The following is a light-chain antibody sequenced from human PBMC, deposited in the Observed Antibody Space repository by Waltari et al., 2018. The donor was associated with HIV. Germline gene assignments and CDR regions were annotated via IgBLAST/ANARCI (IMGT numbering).Light chain of an antibody. Sequence: DIQMTQSPPSLFASLGDRVTITCRASQGVTSYLAWYQQKLGSSPNLLIYSASTLVTGVSSTFSASGSGTHFTLTITNLQPDDVATYFCQQYGSYPWTFGQGTRV. V-gene: IGKV1-5*03. CDR3: QQYGSYPWT. CDR2: SAS. CDR1: QGVTSY. J-gene: IGKJ1*01.